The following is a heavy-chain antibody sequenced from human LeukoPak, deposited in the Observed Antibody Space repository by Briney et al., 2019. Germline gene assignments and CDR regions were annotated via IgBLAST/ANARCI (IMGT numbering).Heavy chain of an antibody. CDR1: GFTSSSYS. CDR3: AREREWGPGDY. CDR2: ISSSSSTI. D-gene: IGHD3-3*01. J-gene: IGHJ4*02. Sequence: GGSLRLSCAASGFTSSSYSMNWVRQAPGKGLEWVSYISSSSSTIYYADSVKGRFTISRDNAKNSLYLQMNSLRAEDTAVYYCAREREWGPGDYWGQGTLVTVSS. V-gene: IGHV3-48*01.